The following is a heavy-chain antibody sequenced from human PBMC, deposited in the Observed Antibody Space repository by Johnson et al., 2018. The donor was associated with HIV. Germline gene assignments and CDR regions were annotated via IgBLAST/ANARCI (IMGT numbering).Heavy chain of an antibody. CDR1: GFTLGNYA. Sequence: VQLVESGGGLVQPGRSLRLSCTASGFTLGNYAVTLVRQAPGKGLEWVSFIRSKSYGGTTEYASSVKGRYTSSRDDSKRIAYLERDSLKNEDTAVYYCTKCIWGSSLIDAFDIWGQGTKVTVSS. V-gene: IGHV3-49*04. D-gene: IGHD6-13*01. CDR2: IRSKSYGGTT. CDR3: TKCIWGSSLIDAFDI. J-gene: IGHJ3*02.